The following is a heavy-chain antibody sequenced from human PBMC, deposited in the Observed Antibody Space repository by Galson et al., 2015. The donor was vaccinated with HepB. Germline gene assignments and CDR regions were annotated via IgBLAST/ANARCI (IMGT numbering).Heavy chain of an antibody. V-gene: IGHV3-21*01. J-gene: IGHJ6*02. CDR1: GFTFSSYS. Sequence: SLRLSCAASGFTFSSYSMNWVRQAPGKGLEWVSSISSSSSYIYYADSVKGRFTISRDNAKNSLYLQMNSLRAEDTAVYYCARVVSSSWLGEVGHYYGMDVWGQGTTVTVSS. CDR2: ISSSSSYI. CDR3: ARVVSSSWLGEVGHYYGMDV. D-gene: IGHD6-13*01.